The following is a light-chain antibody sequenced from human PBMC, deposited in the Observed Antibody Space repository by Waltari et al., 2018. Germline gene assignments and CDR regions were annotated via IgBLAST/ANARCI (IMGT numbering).Light chain of an antibody. V-gene: IGLV1-47*01. CDR2: RND. CDR1: SSNIGSNY. J-gene: IGLJ2*01. CDR3: ASADDRPNGWI. Sequence: QSALTQPPSVSGTPGQRVSIPCSGGSSNIGSNYVYWYQQFPGTAPRLLIYRNDQRPSGVPDRFSASKSGTSASLAISGLRSEDEADYYCASADDRPNGWIFGGGTQVTVL.